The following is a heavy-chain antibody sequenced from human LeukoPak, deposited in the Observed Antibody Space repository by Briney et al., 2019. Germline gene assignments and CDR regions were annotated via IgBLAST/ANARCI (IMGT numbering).Heavy chain of an antibody. CDR2: IKGDGIST. D-gene: IGHD3-3*01. CDR1: GFDFSSNW. CDR3: AKDHYWSIDY. Sequence: GGSLRLSCAASGFDFSSNWMHWVRHAPGQGLVWVSRIKGDGISTNYADSVRGRFTISRDIAKNTLYLQMNSLRAEDTGVYYCAKDHYWSIDYWGRGTLVTVSS. V-gene: IGHV3-74*01. J-gene: IGHJ4*02.